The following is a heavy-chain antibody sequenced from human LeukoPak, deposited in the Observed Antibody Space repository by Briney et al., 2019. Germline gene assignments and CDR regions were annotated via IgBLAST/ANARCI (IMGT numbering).Heavy chain of an antibody. CDR2: INPNSGGT. CDR3: ARWGRRVGITMVRGVAYGMDV. CDR1: GYTFTGYY. Sequence: EASVKVSCKASGYTFTGYYMHWVRQAPGQGLEWMGWINPNSGGTNYAQKFQGRVTMTRDTSISTAYMELSRLRSDDTAVYYCARWGRRVGITMVRGVAYGMDVWGQGTTVTVSS. V-gene: IGHV1-2*02. J-gene: IGHJ6*02. D-gene: IGHD3-10*01.